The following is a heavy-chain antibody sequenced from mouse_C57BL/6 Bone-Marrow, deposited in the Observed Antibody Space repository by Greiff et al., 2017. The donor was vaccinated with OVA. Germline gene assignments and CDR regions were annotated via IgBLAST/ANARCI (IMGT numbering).Heavy chain of an antibody. J-gene: IGHJ3*01. V-gene: IGHV5-17*01. CDR1: GFTFSDYG. CDR3: ASYYSNRGFAY. CDR2: ISSGSSTI. D-gene: IGHD2-5*01. Sequence: EVQLVESGGGLVKPGGSLKLSCAASGFTFSDYGMHWVRQAPEKGLEWVAYISSGSSTIYYADTVKGRFTISRDNAKNTLFLQMTSLRSEDTAMYYCASYYSNRGFAYWGQGTLVTVSA.